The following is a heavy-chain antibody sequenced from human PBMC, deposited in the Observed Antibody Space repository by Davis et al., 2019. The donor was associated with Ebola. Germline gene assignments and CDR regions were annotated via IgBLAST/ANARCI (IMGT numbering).Heavy chain of an antibody. CDR2: ISDSGSTP. Sequence: GESLKTPCAAPGFPFNQYELNWVRQAPGKGLEWISYISDSGSTPFYTDSVKGRFTISRDNAKNSLYLQISSLRGEDTARYYCAKDPRVRVQGVPYGSDVWGQGTTVTVSS. CDR1: GFPFNQYE. V-gene: IGHV3-48*03. CDR3: AKDPRVRVQGVPYGSDV. J-gene: IGHJ6*02. D-gene: IGHD3-10*01.